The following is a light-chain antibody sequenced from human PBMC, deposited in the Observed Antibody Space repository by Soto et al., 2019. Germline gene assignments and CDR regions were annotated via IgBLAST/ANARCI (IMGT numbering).Light chain of an antibody. CDR2: EGI. CDR1: SCSVGGFNV. Sequence: QSALTQPSSVSGSPGQSITISCAGASCSVGGFNVVSWYQQHPGKAPKVIIYEGIKRPSGVSNRFSGSNSGSTASLTISGLQAEDEADYYCCSYVGATTYVFGTGTKVTVL. V-gene: IGLV2-23*01. CDR3: CSYVGATTYV. J-gene: IGLJ1*01.